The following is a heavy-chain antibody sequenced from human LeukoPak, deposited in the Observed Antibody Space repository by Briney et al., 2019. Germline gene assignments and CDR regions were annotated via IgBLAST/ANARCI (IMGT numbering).Heavy chain of an antibody. CDR2: IKQDGSEK. CDR3: ATVNSAYGSSSWFS. J-gene: IGHJ5*02. V-gene: IGHV3-7*01. D-gene: IGHD6-13*01. CDR1: GFTFSSYW. Sequence: PGGSLRLSCAASGFTFSSYWMSWVRQAPGKGLEWVANIKQDGSEKYYVDSVKGRFTISRDNAKNSLYLQMNSLRAEDTAVYYCATVNSAYGSSSWFSWGQGTLVTVSS.